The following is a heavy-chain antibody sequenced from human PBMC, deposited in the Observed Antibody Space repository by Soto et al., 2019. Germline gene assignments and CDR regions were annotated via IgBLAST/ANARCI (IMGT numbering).Heavy chain of an antibody. CDR2: ISAYNGNT. D-gene: IGHD6-13*01. CDR1: GYTFTSYG. CDR3: ARDTQQLDLYYYYGMDV. V-gene: IGHV1-18*01. Sequence: ASVKVSCKASGYTFTSYGISWVRQAPGQGLEWMGWISAYNGNTNYAQKLQGRVTMTTDTSTSTAYMELRSLRSDDTAVYYCARDTQQLDLYYYYGMDVWGQGTTVIVS. J-gene: IGHJ6*02.